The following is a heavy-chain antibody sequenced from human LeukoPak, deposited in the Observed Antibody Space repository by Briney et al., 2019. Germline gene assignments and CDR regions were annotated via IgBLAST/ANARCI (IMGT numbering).Heavy chain of an antibody. D-gene: IGHD3-10*01. J-gene: IGHJ4*02. CDR1: GYSISSGYS. V-gene: IGHV4-38-2*01. CDR2: IYHSGST. CDR3: ARTNYYGSGNYAKFDY. Sequence: SETLSLTCAVSGYSISSGYSWGWIRQPPGKGLEWIGYIYHSGSTYYNPSLKSRVTISVDTSKNQFSLKLSSVTAADTAVYYCARTNYYGSGNYAKFDYWGQGTLVTVSS.